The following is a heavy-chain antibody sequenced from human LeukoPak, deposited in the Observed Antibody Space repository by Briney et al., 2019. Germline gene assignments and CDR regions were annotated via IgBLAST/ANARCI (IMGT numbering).Heavy chain of an antibody. D-gene: IGHD6-25*01. CDR2: IYYGGST. CDR3: ARKSRLERTFDP. V-gene: IGHV4-39*01. Sequence: SETLSLTCTVSGGSISSSSYYWGWIRQPPGKGLEWIGSIYYGGSTYHNPSLKSRVTISVDTSKNQFSLKLSSVTAADTAVYYCARKSRLERTFDPWGQGTLVTVSS. J-gene: IGHJ5*02. CDR1: GGSISSSSYY.